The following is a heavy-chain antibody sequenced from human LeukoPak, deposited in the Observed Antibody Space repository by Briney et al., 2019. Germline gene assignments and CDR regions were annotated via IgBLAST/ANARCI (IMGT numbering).Heavy chain of an antibody. CDR2: SWCSGST. CDR1: GGSISRYY. D-gene: IGHD6-19*01. J-gene: IGHJ4*02. CDR3: ARDPSAWAGYFDY. Sequence: SDTLSLTCTVSGGSISRYYWSWIRQPPGKGLECLGSSWCSGSTHYHPALKSRVTISVDTSKNHFSLKLTSVTAADTAVYYCARDPSAWAGYFDYWGQGSLVTVSS. V-gene: IGHV4-59*13.